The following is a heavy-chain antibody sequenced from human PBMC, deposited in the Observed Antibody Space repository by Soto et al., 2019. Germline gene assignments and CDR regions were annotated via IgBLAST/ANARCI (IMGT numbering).Heavy chain of an antibody. D-gene: IGHD6-13*01. V-gene: IGHV4-59*12. J-gene: IGHJ4*02. CDR2: IYYGGST. CDR1: GGSISPYY. Sequence: SETLSLTCTVSGGSISPYYWSWIRQPPGKGLEWVGYIYYGGSTSYNPSLKSRVTISLETSKSQFSLRLSSVTAADTAVYYCARDRGAAAGMGIDYWGQGTLLTVSS. CDR3: ARDRGAAAGMGIDY.